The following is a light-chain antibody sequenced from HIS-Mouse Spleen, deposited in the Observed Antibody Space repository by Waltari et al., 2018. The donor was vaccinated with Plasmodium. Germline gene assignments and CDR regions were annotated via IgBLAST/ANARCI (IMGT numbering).Light chain of an antibody. CDR2: RDS. Sequence: SYELTQPLSVSVALGQTARITCGGNNIGSKNVHWYQQKPGQAPGRVIYRDSKRPSGIPERFSGSNSGNTATLTISRAQAGDEADYYCQVWDSSTVFGGGTKLTVL. J-gene: IGLJ3*02. CDR3: QVWDSSTV. CDR1: NIGSKN. V-gene: IGLV3-9*01.